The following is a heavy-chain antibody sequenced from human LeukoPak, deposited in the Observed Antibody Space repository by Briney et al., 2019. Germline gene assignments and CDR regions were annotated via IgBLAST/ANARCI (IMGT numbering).Heavy chain of an antibody. CDR2: INPSGGST. CDR1: GYTFTSYY. J-gene: IGHJ3*02. D-gene: IGHD3-22*01. Sequence: ASVKVSCKASGYTFTSYYMHWVRQAPGQGLEWMGVINPSGGSTSYAQKFQGRVTITRDTSASTAYMELSSLRSEDMAVYYCARALYYYDSSGYRHDAFDIWGQGTMVTVSS. CDR3: ARALYYYDSSGYRHDAFDI. V-gene: IGHV1-46*01.